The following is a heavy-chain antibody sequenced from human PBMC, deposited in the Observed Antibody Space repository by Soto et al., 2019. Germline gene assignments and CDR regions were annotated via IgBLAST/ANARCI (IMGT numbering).Heavy chain of an antibody. V-gene: IGHV5-51*01. CDR3: ARLEWGTNDACSFCRPFDH. CDR1: GSGFTTYW. CDR2: IYPGDSGT. Sequence: ISLTGSGSGFTTYWIGWVRQIPGKGLEWMGIIYPGDSGTRYSPSFQGQVTISADKSISTDYLQWSSLKASDTAMYYCARLEWGTNDACSFCRPFDHWGQGTMVTVSS. D-gene: IGHD2-8*01. J-gene: IGHJ5*02.